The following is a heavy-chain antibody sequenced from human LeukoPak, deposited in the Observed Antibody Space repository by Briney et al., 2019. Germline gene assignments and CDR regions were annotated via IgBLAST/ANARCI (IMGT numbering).Heavy chain of an antibody. J-gene: IGHJ3*02. Sequence: PSETLSLTCTVSGGSISSGGYYWSWIRQHPGKGLEWIWYIYYSGSTYYNPSLKRRVTISVDTSKNQFSLKLSSVTAADTAVYYCARGTADYDILTGYYIQGFFDIWGQGTMVTVSS. CDR3: ARGTADYDILTGYYIQGFFDI. CDR1: GGSISSGGYY. CDR2: IYYSGST. V-gene: IGHV4-31*03. D-gene: IGHD3-9*01.